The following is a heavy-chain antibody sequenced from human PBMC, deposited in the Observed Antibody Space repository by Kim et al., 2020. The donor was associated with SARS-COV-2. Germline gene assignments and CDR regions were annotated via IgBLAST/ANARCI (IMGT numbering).Heavy chain of an antibody. J-gene: IGHJ6*02. V-gene: IGHV3-7*01. D-gene: IGHD3-16*01. CDR3: ARNIYDLGGYGMDV. Sequence: VDSVKGRLTISRDNTKNSLYLQMDSLRAEDTAVYYCARNIYDLGGYGMDVWGQGTTVTVSS.